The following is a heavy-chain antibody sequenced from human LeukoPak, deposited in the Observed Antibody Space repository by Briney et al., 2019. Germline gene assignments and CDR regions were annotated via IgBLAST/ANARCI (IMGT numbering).Heavy chain of an antibody. D-gene: IGHD4-17*01. J-gene: IGHJ4*02. V-gene: IGHV1-2*06. CDR3: ARDPHDYGDSGY. CDR1: GYTLTGYY. Sequence: ASVKVSCKASGYTLTGYYMHWVRQAPGQGLEWMGRINPNSGGTNYAQKFQGRVTMTRDTSISTAYMELSRLRSDDTAAYYCARDPHDYGDSGYWGQGTLVTVSS. CDR2: INPNSGGT.